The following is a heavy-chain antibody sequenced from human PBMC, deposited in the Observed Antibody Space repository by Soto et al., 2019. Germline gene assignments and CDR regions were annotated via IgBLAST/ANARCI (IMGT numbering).Heavy chain of an antibody. CDR3: AKEGGYSSSSTNFDY. CDR2: ISYDGSNK. D-gene: IGHD6-6*01. V-gene: IGHV3-30*18. J-gene: IGHJ4*02. CDR1: GFTFSSYG. Sequence: VQLVESGGGVVQPGRSLRLSCAASGFTFSSYGMHWVRQAPGKGLEWVAVISYDGSNKLYADSVKGRFTISRDNSKNTLYLQMNSLRAEDTAVYYCAKEGGYSSSSTNFDYWGQGTLVTVSS.